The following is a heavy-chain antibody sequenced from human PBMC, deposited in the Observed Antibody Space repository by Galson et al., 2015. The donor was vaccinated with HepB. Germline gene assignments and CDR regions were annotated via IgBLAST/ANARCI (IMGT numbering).Heavy chain of an antibody. Sequence: LRLSCPASGFTFSTYTINWVRQAPGKGLEWVSSISSRSSYIYSADSVKGRFTPSRDNAKNSLHLQMDSLIAEDTAVYYCVREDDAEKAFDIWGQGTMVTVSS. D-gene: IGHD2-8*01. CDR1: GFTFSTYT. CDR2: ISSRSSYI. V-gene: IGHV3-21*01. J-gene: IGHJ3*02. CDR3: VREDDAEKAFDI.